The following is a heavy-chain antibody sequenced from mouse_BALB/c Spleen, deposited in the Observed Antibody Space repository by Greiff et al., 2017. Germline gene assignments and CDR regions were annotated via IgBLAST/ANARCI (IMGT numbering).Heavy chain of an antibody. CDR1: GFTFTDYY. V-gene: IGHV7-3*02. D-gene: IGHD5-1*01. J-gene: IGHJ4*01. CDR3: ARGGTLYYYAMDY. CDR2: IRNKANGYTT. Sequence: EVKLMESGGGLVQPGGSLRLSCATSGFTFTDYYMSWVRQPPGKALEWLGFIRNKANGYTTEYSASVKGRFTISRDNSQSILYLQMNTLRAEDSATYYCARGGTLYYYAMDYWGQGTSVTVSS.